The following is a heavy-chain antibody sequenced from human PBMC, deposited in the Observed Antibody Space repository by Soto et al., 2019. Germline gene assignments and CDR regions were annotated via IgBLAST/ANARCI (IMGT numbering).Heavy chain of an antibody. J-gene: IGHJ4*02. CDR2: VRRDGSYE. CDR3: VREGPRKIVGAIDY. D-gene: IGHD1-26*01. V-gene: IGHV3-33*01. CDR1: GFSFSNFA. Sequence: QVQLVESGGGVVQPGRSLRISCATSGFSFSNFAMHWFRQAPGKGLEWVSTVRRDGSYEQYVDSVKGRFTICRDNHKNTLYLQMNCLGVGDTAVYYCVREGPRKIVGAIDYWGQGPLVTVSS.